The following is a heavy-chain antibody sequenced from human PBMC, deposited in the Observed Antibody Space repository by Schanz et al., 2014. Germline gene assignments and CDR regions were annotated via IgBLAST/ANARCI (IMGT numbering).Heavy chain of an antibody. CDR1: GGNFNSNA. Sequence: QVQLVQSGAEVKKPGSSVTVSCKASGGNFNSNAISWVRQAPGQGLEWMGRIIPIFGIANYAQKFQGRVTITADKSTSTAYMELSRLTSDDTALYYCARDGHSSIWDSYYFYGLDVWGQGTTVTVSS. CDR2: IIPIFGIA. D-gene: IGHD6-13*01. V-gene: IGHV1-69*04. CDR3: ARDGHSSIWDSYYFYGLDV. J-gene: IGHJ6*02.